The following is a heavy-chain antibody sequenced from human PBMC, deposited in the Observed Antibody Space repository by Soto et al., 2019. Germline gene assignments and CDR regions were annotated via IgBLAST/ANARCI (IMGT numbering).Heavy chain of an antibody. CDR3: AKHGNYDILTGYSTYSMDV. CDR2: ISGSGGST. CDR1: GFTFSSYA. Sequence: GGSLRLSCAASGFTFSSYAMSWVRQAPGKGLEWVSAISGSGGSTYYADSVKGRFTSDRDNSKNRLYLEMNSLRAEDTAVYYCAKHGNYDILTGYSTYSMDVWGQGTTVTVSS. V-gene: IGHV3-23*01. D-gene: IGHD3-9*01. J-gene: IGHJ6*02.